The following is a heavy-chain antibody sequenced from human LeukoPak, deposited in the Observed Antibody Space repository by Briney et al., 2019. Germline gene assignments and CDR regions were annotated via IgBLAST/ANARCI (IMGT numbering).Heavy chain of an antibody. D-gene: IGHD2-15*01. J-gene: IGHJ6*02. Sequence: ASVKVSCKASGYTFTSYYMHWVRQAPGQGLECMGIINPSGGSTSYAQKFQGRVTMTRDTSTSTVYMELSSLRSEDTAVYYCARGGCSGGSCYSDRYYYYGMDVWGQGTTVTVSS. CDR2: INPSGGST. CDR1: GYTFTSYY. V-gene: IGHV1-46*01. CDR3: ARGGCSGGSCYSDRYYYYGMDV.